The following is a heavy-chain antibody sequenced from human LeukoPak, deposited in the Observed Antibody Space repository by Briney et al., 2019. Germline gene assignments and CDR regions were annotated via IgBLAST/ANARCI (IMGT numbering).Heavy chain of an antibody. D-gene: IGHD1-14*01. V-gene: IGHV3-11*04. J-gene: IGHJ4*02. CDR1: GFTFSDYY. CDR3: ARVATFAGTDFDY. Sequence: AGGSLRLSCAASGFTFSDYYMSWIRQAPGKGLEWVSYISSSGSTIYYADSVKGRFTISRDNAKNSLYLQMNSLRAEDTAVYYCARVATFAGTDFDYWGQGTLVTVSS. CDR2: ISSSGSTI.